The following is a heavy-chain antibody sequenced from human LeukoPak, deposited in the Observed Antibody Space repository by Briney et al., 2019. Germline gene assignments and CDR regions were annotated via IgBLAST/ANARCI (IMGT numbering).Heavy chain of an antibody. D-gene: IGHD6-6*01. CDR2: IYYTGDT. V-gene: IGHV4-59*08. Sequence: PPETLSLTCSVSGYSISGSYWSWIRQPPGKGLEWIGYIYYTGDTNSNPSLKSRVIISLDTSKNQVSLQVTSVTAADTAVYYCARHTYARPFDFWGQGTLVTVSS. CDR3: ARHTYARPFDF. J-gene: IGHJ4*02. CDR1: GYSISGSY.